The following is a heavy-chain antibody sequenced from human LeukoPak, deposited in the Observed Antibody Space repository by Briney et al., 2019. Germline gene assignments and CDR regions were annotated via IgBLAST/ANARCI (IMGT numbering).Heavy chain of an antibody. J-gene: IGHJ4*02. CDR2: IYHSGST. CDR1: GGSISSGGYY. V-gene: IGHV4-30-2*01. D-gene: IGHD1-14*01. Sequence: SQTLSLTCTVSGGSISSGGYYWSWIRQPPGKGLEWIGYIYHSGSTYYNPSLKSRVTISVDRSKNQFSLKLSSVTAADTAVYYCARGPALGEPAGDYWGQGTLVTVSS. CDR3: ARGPALGEPAGDY.